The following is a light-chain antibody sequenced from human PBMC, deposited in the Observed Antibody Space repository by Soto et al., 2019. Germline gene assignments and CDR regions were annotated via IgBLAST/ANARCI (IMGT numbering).Light chain of an antibody. CDR2: KAS. CDR1: QSINSW. V-gene: IGKV1-5*03. Sequence: DIPMTQSPSTLSASVGDRVTITCRASQSINSWLAWYQQKPGKAPKLLLYKASSLESGVPSRFSGSGSGTEFTLTISSLQPDDFATYYCQQYHRYPLTFGGGTKVESK. J-gene: IGKJ4*01. CDR3: QQYHRYPLT.